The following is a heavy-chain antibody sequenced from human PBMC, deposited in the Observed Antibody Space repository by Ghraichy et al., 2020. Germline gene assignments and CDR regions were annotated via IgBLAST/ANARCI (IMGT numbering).Heavy chain of an antibody. D-gene: IGHD5-12*01. CDR2: INHSGST. V-gene: IGHV4-34*01. J-gene: IGHJ4*02. CDR1: GGSFSGYY. CDR3: ARASGYPDY. Sequence: SETLSLTCAVYGGSFSGYYWSWIRQPPGKGLEWIGEINHSGSTNYNPSLKSRVTISVDTSKNQFSLKLSSVTAADTAVYYCARASGYPDYWGQGTLVTVSS.